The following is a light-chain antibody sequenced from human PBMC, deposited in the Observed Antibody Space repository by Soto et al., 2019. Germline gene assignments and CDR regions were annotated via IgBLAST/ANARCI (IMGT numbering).Light chain of an antibody. CDR1: QSISSW. V-gene: IGKV1-5*03. CDR3: QQHQTPSDP. Sequence: DILMTQSPSTLSASVGDRVTITCRASQSISSWLSWYQQKPGRAPKLLIYKASILQSVVPSRFSGSGSGAEFTLTISNRQPAEFATYEGQQHQTPSDPFGQGNKVDIQ. J-gene: IGKJ2*01. CDR2: KAS.